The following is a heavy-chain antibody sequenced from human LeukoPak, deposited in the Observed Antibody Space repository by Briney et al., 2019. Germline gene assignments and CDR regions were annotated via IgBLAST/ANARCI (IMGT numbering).Heavy chain of an antibody. CDR1: GYTFTGYY. CDR2: INPNSGGT. V-gene: IGHV1-2*02. J-gene: IGHJ4*02. Sequence: GASVKVSCKASGYTFTGYYMHWVRQAPGQGLEWMGWINPNSGGTNYAQKFQGRVTMTRDTSISTAYMEPSRLRSDDTAVYYCARDRAVVVVAAILSYWGQGTLVTVSS. D-gene: IGHD2-15*01. CDR3: ARDRAVVVVAAILSY.